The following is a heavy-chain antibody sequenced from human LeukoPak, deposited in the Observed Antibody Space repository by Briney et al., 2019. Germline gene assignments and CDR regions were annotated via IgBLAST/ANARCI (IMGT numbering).Heavy chain of an antibody. CDR2: IYTGGTT. V-gene: IGHV3-66*01. D-gene: IGHD6-6*01. CDR1: GFTVTSNH. J-gene: IGHJ4*02. Sequence: GGSLRLSCAASGFTVTSNHMNWVRQAPGKGLEWVSIIYTGGTTHYADSLKDRFTISRDDSKNTLYLQMNSLRAEDTALYYCARDSGSYYFDYWGQGTLVTVSS. CDR3: ARDSGSYYFDY.